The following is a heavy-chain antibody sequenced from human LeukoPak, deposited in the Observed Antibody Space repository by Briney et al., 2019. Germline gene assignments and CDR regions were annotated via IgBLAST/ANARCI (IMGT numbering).Heavy chain of an antibody. D-gene: IGHD2-2*01. CDR3: AKEPHCSSTSCYDY. CDR2: ISYDGSNK. V-gene: IGHV3-30*18. J-gene: IGHJ4*02. Sequence: PGRSLRLSCAASGLTFSSYGMHWVRQAPGKGLEWVAVISYDGSNKYYADSVKGRFTISRDNSKNTLYLQMNSLRAEDTAVYYCAKEPHCSSTSCYDYWGQGTLVTVSS. CDR1: GLTFSSYG.